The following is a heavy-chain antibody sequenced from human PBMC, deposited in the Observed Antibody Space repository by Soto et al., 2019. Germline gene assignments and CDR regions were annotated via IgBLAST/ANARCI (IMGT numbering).Heavy chain of an antibody. V-gene: IGHV4-59*01. CDR3: AREEPYCSSTSCYNWFDP. D-gene: IGHD2-2*01. Sequence: PSETLSLTCTVSGGSISSYYWSWIRQPPGKGLEWIGYIYYSGSTNYNPSLKSRVTISVDTSKNQFSLKLSSVTAADTAVYYCAREEPYCSSTSCYNWFDPWGQGTLVTVSS. CDR2: IYYSGST. J-gene: IGHJ5*02. CDR1: GGSISSYY.